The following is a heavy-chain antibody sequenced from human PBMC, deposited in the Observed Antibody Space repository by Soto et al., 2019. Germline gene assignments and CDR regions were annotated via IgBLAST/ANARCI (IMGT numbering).Heavy chain of an antibody. D-gene: IGHD4-4*01. Sequence: EVQLLVSGGGSVQPGGSLRLSCAASGFSFSNYAMSWVRQAPGTGLEWVSGIDSGGGSTYYAASVKGRFSISRDNSMNTRSLQMNSLRAEDTAIYYCTKAHRNYPDNWFDPWGQGNLVTVSS. CDR1: GFSFSNYA. CDR2: IDSGGGST. V-gene: IGHV3-23*01. J-gene: IGHJ5*02. CDR3: TKAHRNYPDNWFDP.